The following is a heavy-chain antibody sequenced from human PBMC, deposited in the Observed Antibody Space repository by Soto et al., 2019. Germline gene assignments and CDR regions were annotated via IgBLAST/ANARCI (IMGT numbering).Heavy chain of an antibody. Sequence: SETLSLTCTVSGGSISSGGYYWSWIRQHPGKGLEWIGYIYYSGSTYYNPSLKSRVTISVDTSKNQFSLKLSSVTAADTAVYYCARGPFLLYDYWGQGTLVTVSS. D-gene: IGHD1-26*01. V-gene: IGHV4-31*03. J-gene: IGHJ4*02. CDR1: GGSISSGGYY. CDR3: ARGPFLLYDY. CDR2: IYYSGST.